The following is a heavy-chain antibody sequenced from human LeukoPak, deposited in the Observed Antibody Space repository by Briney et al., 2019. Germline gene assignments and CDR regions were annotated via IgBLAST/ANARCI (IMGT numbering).Heavy chain of an antibody. CDR2: ISWNSGSI. Sequence: PGGSLRLSCAASGFTFDDYAMHWVRQAPGKGLEWVSGISWNSGSIGYADSVKGRFTISRDNAKNSLYLQMNSLRAEDTAVYYCARGYYDFWSGSNDAFDIWGQGTMVTVSS. D-gene: IGHD3-3*01. CDR3: ARGYYDFWSGSNDAFDI. J-gene: IGHJ3*02. CDR1: GFTFDDYA. V-gene: IGHV3-9*01.